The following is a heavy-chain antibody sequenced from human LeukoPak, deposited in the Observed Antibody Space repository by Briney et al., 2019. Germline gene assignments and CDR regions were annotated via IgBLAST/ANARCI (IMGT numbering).Heavy chain of an antibody. CDR3: ARLIFGVVTYDPFFDY. D-gene: IGHD3-3*01. J-gene: IGHJ4*02. Sequence: SETLSLTCTVSGGSISSYYWSWIRQPAGKGLEWIGRIYTSGSTNYNPSLKSRVTMSVDTSKNQFSLKLSSVTAADTAVYYCARLIFGVVTYDPFFDYWGQGTLVTVSS. CDR1: GGSISSYY. V-gene: IGHV4-4*07. CDR2: IYTSGST.